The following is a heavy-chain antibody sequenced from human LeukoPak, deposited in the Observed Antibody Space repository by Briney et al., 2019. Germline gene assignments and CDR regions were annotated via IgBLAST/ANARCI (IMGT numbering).Heavy chain of an antibody. CDR3: ASRYYYDSSGYHNWFDP. Sequence: SETLSLTCTVSGGSISSSSYYWGWIRQPPGKGLEWIGSIYYSGSTYYNPSLKSRVTISVDTSKNQFSLKLSSVTAADTAVYYCASRYYYDSSGYHNWFDPWGQGTLVTVSS. D-gene: IGHD3-22*01. V-gene: IGHV4-39*07. CDR2: IYYSGST. CDR1: GGSISSSSYY. J-gene: IGHJ5*02.